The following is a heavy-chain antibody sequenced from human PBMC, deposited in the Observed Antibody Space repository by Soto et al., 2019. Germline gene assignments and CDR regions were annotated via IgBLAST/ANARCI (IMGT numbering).Heavy chain of an antibody. CDR2: ISTSGAST. Sequence: VGSLRLSCTASGFTFRSYAMSWVRQATGKGLEWVSAISTSGASTYYADSVKGRFTISRDNSKNTLYLQMNSLRAEDTAVYYCAKESIRGVKAPRAIDYWGQGTPVTVSS. CDR3: AKESIRGVKAPRAIDY. J-gene: IGHJ4*02. CDR1: GFTFRSYA. V-gene: IGHV3-23*01. D-gene: IGHD3-10*01.